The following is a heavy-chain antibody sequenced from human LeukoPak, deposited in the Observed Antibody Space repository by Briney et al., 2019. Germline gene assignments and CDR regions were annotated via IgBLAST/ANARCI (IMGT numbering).Heavy chain of an antibody. CDR2: IYYSGNS. J-gene: IGHJ3*02. CDR1: GGSITSTTSY. V-gene: IGHV4-39*01. CDR3: ARQMIVKPTTSRRRDAFDI. D-gene: IGHD3-22*01. Sequence: SETLSLTCTVSGGSITSTTSYWGWVRQSPGKGLEWIANIYYSGNSFYSPSLKSRVTISVDTSKSQFSLNLTSVTAADTAVYYCARQMIVKPTTSRRRDAFDIWGQGTRVTVSS.